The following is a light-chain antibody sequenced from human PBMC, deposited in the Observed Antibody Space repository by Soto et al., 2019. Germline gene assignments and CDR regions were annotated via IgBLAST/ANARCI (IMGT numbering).Light chain of an antibody. V-gene: IGKV1-39*01. CDR1: QGISSN. CDR2: AAS. Sequence: DIQLTQSPSFLSASVGDRVTITCRASQGISSNLAWYQQKPGTAPKLLIYAASTLQSGVPSRFSGSGSGTDFTLTISSLQPEDFATYYCQQSYSTPLTFGPGTKVDIK. J-gene: IGKJ3*01. CDR3: QQSYSTPLT.